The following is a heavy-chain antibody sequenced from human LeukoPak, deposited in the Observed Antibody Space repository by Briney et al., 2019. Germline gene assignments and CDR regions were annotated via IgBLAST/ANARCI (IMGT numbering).Heavy chain of an antibody. J-gene: IGHJ4*02. CDR1: GFTFSSYA. V-gene: IGHV3-23*01. CDR2: ISGSGGTT. Sequence: GGSLRLSCAASGFTFSSYAMSWVRQAPGKGLEWVSAISGSGGTTFHADSGKGRFTISRDNSKNTLYLQVNSLRAEDTAVYYCAKNSGGSCYSALDYWGQGTLVTVSS. D-gene: IGHD2-15*01. CDR3: AKNSGGSCYSALDY.